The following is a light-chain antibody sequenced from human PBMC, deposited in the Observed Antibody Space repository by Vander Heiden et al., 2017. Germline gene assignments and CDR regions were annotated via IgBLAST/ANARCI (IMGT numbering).Light chain of an antibody. CDR1: QSISSY. V-gene: IGKV1-9*01. Sequence: IHLTQSPSILPASVGDRVTITCRASQSISSYLDWYQQKPGKAPKLLIYGASTLQSGVPSRFSGSGSGTDFTLTISSLQPEDFATYYCQQRDKSPLTFGQGTKLEIK. J-gene: IGKJ2*01. CDR3: QQRDKSPLT. CDR2: GAS.